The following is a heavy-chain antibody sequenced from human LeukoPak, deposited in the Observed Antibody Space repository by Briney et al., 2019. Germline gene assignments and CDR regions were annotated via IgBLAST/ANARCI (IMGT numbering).Heavy chain of an antibody. CDR1: GFSFSSYG. CDR3: ARDSAGILQYLSSLDY. Sequence: PGGSLRLSCAASGFSFSSYGMHWVRQAPGKGLEWVAVIWYDGSNKYYADSVKGRFTISRDNSKNTLYLQMNSLRAEDTAVYYCARDSAGILQYLSSLDYWGQGTLVTVSS. D-gene: IGHD4-11*01. CDR2: IWYDGSNK. J-gene: IGHJ4*02. V-gene: IGHV3-33*01.